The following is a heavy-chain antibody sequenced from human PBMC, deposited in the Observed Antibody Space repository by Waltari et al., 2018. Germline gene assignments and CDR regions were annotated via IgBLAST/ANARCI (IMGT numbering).Heavy chain of an antibody. Sequence: QVQLVQSGAEVQKPGASVKVPCKASGYTFTGHYMHWVRQAPGQGLQWMGWINPNSGVTKYAQKFQAWVTMTRDTSISTVYMELRRLKSDDTAVYYCARSMVRGDPPGFWGQGTLVTVSS. CDR3: ARSMVRGDPPGF. CDR2: INPNSGVT. CDR1: GYTFTGHY. D-gene: IGHD3-10*01. V-gene: IGHV1-2*04. J-gene: IGHJ4*02.